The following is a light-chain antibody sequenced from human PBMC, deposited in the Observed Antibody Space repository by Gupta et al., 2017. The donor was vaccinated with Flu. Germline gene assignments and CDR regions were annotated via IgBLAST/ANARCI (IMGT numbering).Light chain of an antibody. J-gene: IGKJ1*01. CDR3: QQFSDWPPS. CDR1: QSVRIY. V-gene: IGKV3-15*01. CDR2: DTS. Sequence: GESVTLSYRASQSVRIYVAWYQQKPGRAPRLVLYDTSTRAADFPARFSGSGSGTEFTLTISSLQSEDFAVYYCQQFSDWPPSFGQGTRVEI.